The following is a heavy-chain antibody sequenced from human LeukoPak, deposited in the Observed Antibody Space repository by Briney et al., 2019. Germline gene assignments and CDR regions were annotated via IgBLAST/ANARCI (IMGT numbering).Heavy chain of an antibody. Sequence: SETLSLTCTVSGGSISSSDYLWAWVRQPPGKGLEWIGDFYYNGVTSYNPSPKSRVTISVDTSKNQFSLNLTSVTAADTALYYCVRRNYVSGRIDPWGQGTLVTVSS. D-gene: IGHD3-16*01. J-gene: IGHJ5*02. CDR2: FYYNGVT. CDR1: GGSISSSDYL. V-gene: IGHV4-39*01. CDR3: VRRNYVSGRIDP.